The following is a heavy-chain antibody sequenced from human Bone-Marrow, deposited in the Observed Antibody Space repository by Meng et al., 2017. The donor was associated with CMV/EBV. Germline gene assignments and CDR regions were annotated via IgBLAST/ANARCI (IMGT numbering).Heavy chain of an antibody. D-gene: IGHD6-25*01. CDR3: ARQARPQDYYYYYGMDV. V-gene: IGHV4-38-2*02. CDR1: GYSISSGYY. J-gene: IGHJ6*02. Sequence: SETLALTCTASGYSISSGYYWGWIRQPPGKGLEWIGSIYHSGSTYYNPSLKSRVTISVDTSKNQFSLKLSSVTAADTAVYYCARQARPQDYYYYYGMDVWGQGTTVTVSS. CDR2: IYHSGST.